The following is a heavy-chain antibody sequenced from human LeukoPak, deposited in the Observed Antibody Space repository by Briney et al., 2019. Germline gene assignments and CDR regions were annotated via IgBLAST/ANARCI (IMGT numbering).Heavy chain of an antibody. D-gene: IGHD3-22*01. J-gene: IGHJ4*02. CDR3: ARGNYYDSSGFSRIHFFDY. V-gene: IGHV3-7*01. Sequence: GGSLRLSCAASGFTFSSCWMSWVRQAPGKGLEGVANIKQDGSEKYYVESVKGRFTISRDNAKNSLYLQMNSLRAEDTAVYYCARGNYYDSSGFSRIHFFDYWGQGTLVTVSS. CDR2: IKQDGSEK. CDR1: GFTFSSCW.